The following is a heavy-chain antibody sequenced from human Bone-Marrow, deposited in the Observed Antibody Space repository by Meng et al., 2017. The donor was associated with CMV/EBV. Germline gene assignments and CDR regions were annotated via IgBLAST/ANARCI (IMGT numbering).Heavy chain of an antibody. CDR2: TYYRSKWYN. CDR1: GDSVSSNSAA. Sequence: LRLSCAISGDSVSSNSAAWNWIRQSPSRGLEWLGRTYYRSKWYNDYAVSVKSRITINPDTSKNQFPLQLNSVTPEDTAVYYCARVDYTNYYYYGMDVWGQGTTVTVSS. V-gene: IGHV6-1*01. D-gene: IGHD4-11*01. J-gene: IGHJ6*02. CDR3: ARVDYTNYYYYGMDV.